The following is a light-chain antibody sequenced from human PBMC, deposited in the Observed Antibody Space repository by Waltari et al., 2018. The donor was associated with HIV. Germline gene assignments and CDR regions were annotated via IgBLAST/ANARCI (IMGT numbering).Light chain of an antibody. J-gene: IGKJ1*01. V-gene: IGKV3-15*01. CDR3: QQYINWPPWS. Sequence: EIVMTQSPATLSVSPGERVTLSCRASQSVGSNLAWYQQKPGRDPSLLVYSASTRATGIPARFSGSGSGTEFTLTISSLQSEDFAVYYCQQYINWPPWSFGQGTKVEIK. CDR1: QSVGSN. CDR2: SAS.